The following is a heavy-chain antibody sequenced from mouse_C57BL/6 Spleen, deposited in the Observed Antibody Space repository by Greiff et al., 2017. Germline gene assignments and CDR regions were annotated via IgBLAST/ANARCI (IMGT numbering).Heavy chain of an antibody. J-gene: IGHJ4*01. Sequence: VKLVESGAELARPGASVKLSCKASGYTFTSYGISWVKQRTGQGLEWIGEIYPRSGNTYYNEKFKGKATLTADKSSSTAYMELRSLTSEDSAVYFCARGELGGGYYAMDYWGQGTSVTVSS. V-gene: IGHV1-81*01. CDR3: ARGELGGGYYAMDY. CDR1: GYTFTSYG. CDR2: IYPRSGNT.